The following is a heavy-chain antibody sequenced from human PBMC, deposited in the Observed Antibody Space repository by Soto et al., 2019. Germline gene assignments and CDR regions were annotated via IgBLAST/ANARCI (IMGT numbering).Heavy chain of an antibody. CDR1: GDSISAGGYF. CDR3: ARPTPAAGTKY. Sequence: QVQLQESGPGLVKPSQTLSLTCTVSGDSISAGGYFWSWIRQQPGMGLEWIGYIYYTGSTYHNPALKSLFTILADTSKNQFSLTVTSVTAADTAVSYWARPTPAAGTKYWGQGTLVTVSS. D-gene: IGHD6-13*01. J-gene: IGHJ4*02. CDR2: IYYTGST. V-gene: IGHV4-31*01.